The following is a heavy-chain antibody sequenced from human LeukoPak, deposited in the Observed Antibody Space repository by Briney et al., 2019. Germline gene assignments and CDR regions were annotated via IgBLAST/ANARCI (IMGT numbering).Heavy chain of an antibody. CDR3: ARQVSDYFYYYMDV. J-gene: IGHJ6*03. Sequence: SETLSVTCTVSGGSISTSSYYWGWIRQPPGKWLEWIGTIYYSGTTYYNPSLESRVTISEDTSRNRFSLMLSSVTAADTAIYYCARQVSDYFYYYMDVWGEGTTVIVSS. CDR2: IYYSGTT. CDR1: GGSISTSSYY. V-gene: IGHV4-39*01.